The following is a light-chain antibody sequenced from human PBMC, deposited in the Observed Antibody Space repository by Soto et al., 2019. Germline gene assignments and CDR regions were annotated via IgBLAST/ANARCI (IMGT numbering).Light chain of an antibody. Sequence: SYELTQPASVSGPPGQTARITCSGDALPKQYAYWYQQKPGQAPVLVIYKDSERPSGIPERFSGSSSGTTVTLTISGVQAEDEADYYCQSADSSGTHYVFGTGTKVTVL. V-gene: IGLV3-25*02. J-gene: IGLJ1*01. CDR2: KDS. CDR1: ALPKQY. CDR3: QSADSSGTHYV.